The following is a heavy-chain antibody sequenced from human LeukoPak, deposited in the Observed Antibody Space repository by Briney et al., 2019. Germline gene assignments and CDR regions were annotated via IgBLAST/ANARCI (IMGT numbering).Heavy chain of an antibody. J-gene: IGHJ4*02. V-gene: IGHV1-2*02. D-gene: IGHD4-11*01. CDR2: INLNSGAT. CDR3: ARDAVTVATPYFDF. Sequence: AAVKVSCKTSGFTFTGYYVHWVRQAPGQGLEWMGWINLNSGATTYAQEFQGRVTMTRDTSISTAYMELSTLRSDDTAVYHCARDAVTVATPYFDFWGQGTLVTVSS. CDR1: GFTFTGYY.